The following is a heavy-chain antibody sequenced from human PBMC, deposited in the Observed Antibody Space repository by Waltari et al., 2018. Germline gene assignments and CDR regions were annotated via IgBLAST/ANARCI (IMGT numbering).Heavy chain of an antibody. CDR3: ARRYYDSSGFDY. CDR2: INAGNGNT. CDR1: GYTFTSYA. V-gene: IGHV1-3*01. D-gene: IGHD3-22*01. J-gene: IGHJ4*02. Sequence: QVQLVQSGAEVKKPGASVKVSCKASGYTFTSYAMHWVRQAPGQRLEWMGWINAGNGNTKHTQKFQGRVTITRDTSASTAYMELSSLRSEDTAVYYCARRYYDSSGFDYWGQGTLVTVSS.